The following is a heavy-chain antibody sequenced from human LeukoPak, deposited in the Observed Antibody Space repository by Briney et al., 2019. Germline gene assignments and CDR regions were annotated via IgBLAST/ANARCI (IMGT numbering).Heavy chain of an antibody. D-gene: IGHD3-3*01. V-gene: IGHV3-23*01. CDR2: ISGSGGST. CDR3: ATGPYDFWSGYHNWFDP. CDR1: GFTFSSYA. J-gene: IGHJ5*02. Sequence: GGSLRLSCAASGFTFSSYAMSWVRQAPGKGLEWVSAISGSGGSTYYADSVKGRFTISRDNSRNTLYLQMNSLRAEDTAVYYCATGPYDFWSGYHNWFDPWGQGTLVTVSS.